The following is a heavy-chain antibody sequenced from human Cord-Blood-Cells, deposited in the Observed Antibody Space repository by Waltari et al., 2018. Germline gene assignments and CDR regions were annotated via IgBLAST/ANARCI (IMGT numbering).Heavy chain of an antibody. Sequence: QVQLVESGGGVVQPGRSLRLSCAASGFTFTSSGMHWVRQAPGKGLEWVSVIWYDGSNKYYADSVKGRFTISRDNSKNTLYLQMNSLRAEDTAVYYCARNSGGLDYWGQGTLVTVSS. V-gene: IGHV3-33*01. J-gene: IGHJ4*02. CDR3: ARNSGGLDY. D-gene: IGHD3-16*01. CDR2: IWYDGSNK. CDR1: GFTFTSSG.